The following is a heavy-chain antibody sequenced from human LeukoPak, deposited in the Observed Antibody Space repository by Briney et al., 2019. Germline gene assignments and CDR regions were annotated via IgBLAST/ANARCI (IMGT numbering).Heavy chain of an antibody. Sequence: SETLSLTCAVYGGSFSGYYWSWIRQPPGKGLEWIGEINHSGSTNYNPSVKRRVNISVDTSKNQFSLKQRSVPAAETAVYYWARAGKRITVVRGVSAGLDRRAAFDHWGQGTLVTVSS. CDR1: GGSFSGYY. V-gene: IGHV4-34*01. J-gene: IGHJ5*02. D-gene: IGHD3-10*01. CDR3: ARAGKRITVVRGVSAGLDRRAAFDH. CDR2: INHSGST.